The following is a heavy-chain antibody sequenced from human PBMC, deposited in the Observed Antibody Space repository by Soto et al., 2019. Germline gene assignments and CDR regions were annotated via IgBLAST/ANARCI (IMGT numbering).Heavy chain of an antibody. CDR3: ARDLVVVTAILRDYYYYGMDV. J-gene: IGHJ6*02. CDR1: GFTFSSYG. CDR2: IWYDGSNK. D-gene: IGHD2-21*02. V-gene: IGHV3-33*01. Sequence: GGSLSLSCAASGFTFSSYGMHWVRQAPGKGLEWVAVIWYDGSNKYYTDSVKGRFTISRDNSKNTLYLQMNSLRAEDTAVYYCARDLVVVTAILRDYYYYGMDVWGQGTTVTVSS.